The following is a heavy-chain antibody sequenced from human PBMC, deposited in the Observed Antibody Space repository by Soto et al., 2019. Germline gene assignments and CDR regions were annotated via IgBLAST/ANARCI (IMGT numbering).Heavy chain of an antibody. D-gene: IGHD1-26*01. V-gene: IGHV3-48*01. Sequence: EVQLVESGGGLVQPGGSLRLSCAASGFTFSSYSMNWVRQAPGKGLEWVSYISSSSSTIYYADSVKGRFTISRDNAKNALYLQMNRLRAEDTAVYYCAREEGLLKWFDPWGQGTLVTVSS. CDR1: GFTFSSYS. J-gene: IGHJ5*02. CDR3: AREEGLLKWFDP. CDR2: ISSSSSTI.